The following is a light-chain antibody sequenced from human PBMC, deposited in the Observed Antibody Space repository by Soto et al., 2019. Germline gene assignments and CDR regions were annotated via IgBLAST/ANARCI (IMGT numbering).Light chain of an antibody. Sequence: ENALTQSPATLSLAPGERATLSCRASQSLSRYLAWYQQKPGQAPRLLIHETSKRATGVSARFSGSGSGTDFTLTISRLEPEDFATYYCLQHNTFPFNFGPGTRVD. CDR1: QSLSRY. CDR3: LQHNTFPFN. V-gene: IGKV3-11*01. CDR2: ETS. J-gene: IGKJ3*01.